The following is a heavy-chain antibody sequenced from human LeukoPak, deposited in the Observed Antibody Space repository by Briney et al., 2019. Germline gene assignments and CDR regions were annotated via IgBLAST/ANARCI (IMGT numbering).Heavy chain of an antibody. CDR3: ARDFQSCSGGSCYSYYYYGMDV. Sequence: SETLSLTCTVSGGSISSYYWSWIRQPPGKGLEWIGDIYYGGNTNYNPSLKSRVTISVDTSKNQFSLKVTSVTAADTAVYYCARDFQSCSGGSCYSYYYYGMDVWGQGTTVTVSS. V-gene: IGHV4-59*01. J-gene: IGHJ6*02. CDR1: GGSISSYY. CDR2: IYYGGNT. D-gene: IGHD2-15*01.